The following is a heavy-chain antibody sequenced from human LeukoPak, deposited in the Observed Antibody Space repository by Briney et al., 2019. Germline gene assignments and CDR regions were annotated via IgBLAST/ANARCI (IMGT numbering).Heavy chain of an antibody. CDR2: IIPIFGTA. J-gene: IGHJ4*02. D-gene: IGHD3-9*01. Sequence: SVKVSCKASGGTFISYTISWVRQAPAQGLEWMGRIIPIFGTANYAHKFQGRVTITTDESTRTAYMELSIMRSEDTAVYYCARDQIEGYCDILPGYYNGDWGQGTLVTVSS. CDR1: GGTFISYT. CDR3: ARDQIEGYCDILPGYYNGD. V-gene: IGHV1-69*05.